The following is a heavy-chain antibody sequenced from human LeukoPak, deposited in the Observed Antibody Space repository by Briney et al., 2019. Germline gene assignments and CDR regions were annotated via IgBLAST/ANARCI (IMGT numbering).Heavy chain of an antibody. CDR2: IYYSGST. D-gene: IGHD2-15*01. J-gene: IGHJ3*02. V-gene: IGHV4-31*03. CDR3: AREVVVAATGDAFDI. Sequence: SETLSLTCTVSGVSISSGGYYWSWIRQHPGKGLEWIGYIYYSGSTYYNPSLKSRVTISVDTSKNQFSLKLSSVTAADTAVYYCAREVVVAATGDAFDIWGQGTMVTVSS. CDR1: GVSISSGGYY.